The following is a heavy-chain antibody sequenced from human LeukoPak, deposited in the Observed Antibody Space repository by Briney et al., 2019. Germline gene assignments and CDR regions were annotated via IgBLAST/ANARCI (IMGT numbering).Heavy chain of an antibody. D-gene: IGHD3-22*01. CDR1: GFTFSSYG. J-gene: IGHJ3*02. CDR3: ANGEGYYDSSGAYDAFDI. CDR2: IWYDGSNK. V-gene: IGHV3-33*06. Sequence: PGRSLRLSCAASGFTFSSYGMHWVRQAPGKGLEWVAVIWYDGSNKYYADSVKGRFTISRDNSKNTLHLQMNSLRAEDTAVYYCANGEGYYDSSGAYDAFDIWGQGTMVTVSS.